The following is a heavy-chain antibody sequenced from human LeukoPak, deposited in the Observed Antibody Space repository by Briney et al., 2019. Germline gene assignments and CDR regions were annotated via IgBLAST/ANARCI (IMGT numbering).Heavy chain of an antibody. CDR3: ARGREYYYDSSGYEPDAFDI. V-gene: IGHV3-7*01. Sequence: GGSLRLSAAASGFTFSSYWMSWVRQAPGKGLEWVANIKQDGSEKYYVDSVKGRFTISRDNAKNSLYLQMNSLRAEDTAVYYCARGREYYYDSSGYEPDAFDIWGQGTMVTVSS. D-gene: IGHD3-22*01. CDR2: IKQDGSEK. CDR1: GFTFSSYW. J-gene: IGHJ3*02.